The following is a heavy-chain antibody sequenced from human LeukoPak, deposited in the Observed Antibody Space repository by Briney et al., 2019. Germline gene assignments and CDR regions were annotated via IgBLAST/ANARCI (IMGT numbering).Heavy chain of an antibody. J-gene: IGHJ4*02. Sequence: GGSLRLSCAASGFTFSSYGMHWVRQAPGKGLEWVAVISYDGSNKYYADSVKGRFTVSRDNSRSTLSLQMNSLRVEDTAVYYCAKPLEGALDYWGQGTLVTVSS. CDR3: AKPLEGALDY. CDR1: GFTFSSYG. D-gene: IGHD1-26*01. CDR2: ISYDGSNK. V-gene: IGHV3-30*18.